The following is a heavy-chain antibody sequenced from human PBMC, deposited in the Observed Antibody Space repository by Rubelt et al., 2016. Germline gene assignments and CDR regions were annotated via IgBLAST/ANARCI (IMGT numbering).Heavy chain of an antibody. CDR1: GYTFTSYG. CDR3: ARARVAAVAFDI. V-gene: IGHV1-18*01. D-gene: IGHD3-3*01. CDR2: ISAYSGNT. Sequence: QVQLVQSGAEVKKPGASVKVSCKASGYTFTSYGISWVRQTPGQGLEWMGWISAYSGNTNVARKRQGRGAMTTVTTTSTAYMELRSLRADDTAVYFGARARVAAVAFDIWGSGTMDTVAS. J-gene: IGHJ3*02.